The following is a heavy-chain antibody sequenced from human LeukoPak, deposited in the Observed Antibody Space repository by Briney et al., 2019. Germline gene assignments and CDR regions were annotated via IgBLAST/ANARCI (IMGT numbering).Heavy chain of an antibody. CDR1: GFTFSSYG. D-gene: IGHD1-14*01. CDR2: INNDGSTT. J-gene: IGHJ4*02. Sequence: GGSLRLSCAASGFTFSSYGIHWVRQAPGKGLVWVSRINNDGSTTTYADSVKGRFTISRDNAKNTLYLQMNSLRAEDTAVYYCPRGYILVGGHNADFDSWGQGTLVTISS. CDR3: PRGYILVGGHNADFDS. V-gene: IGHV3-74*01.